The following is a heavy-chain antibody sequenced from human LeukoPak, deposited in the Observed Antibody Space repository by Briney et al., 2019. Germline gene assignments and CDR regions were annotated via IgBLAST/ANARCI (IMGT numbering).Heavy chain of an antibody. Sequence: SETLSLTCAVYGGSFSGYYWSWIRQPPGKGLEWIGEINHSGSTNYNPSLKSRVTISVDTSKNQFSLKLSSVTAADTAVYYCARSYGDYAGMDVWGQGTTVTVS. V-gene: IGHV4-34*01. J-gene: IGHJ6*02. D-gene: IGHD4-17*01. CDR2: INHSGST. CDR3: ARSYGDYAGMDV. CDR1: GGSFSGYY.